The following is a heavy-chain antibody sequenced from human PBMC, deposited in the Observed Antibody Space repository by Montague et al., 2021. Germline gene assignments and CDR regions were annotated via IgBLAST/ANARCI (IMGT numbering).Heavy chain of an antibody. V-gene: IGHV4-34*12. CDR3: ASDRGPFDY. CDR1: GGSLSKYY. D-gene: IGHD3-10*01. CDR2: VMHIGST. Sequence: SETLSLTCGVSGGSLSKYYWRWIRQPPEKGLVWIVEVMHIGSTNYNPSLKSRVTISVDKSKKQFSLKLRSVTAAGTAVYYCASDRGPFDYWGQGAVVTVSS. J-gene: IGHJ4*02.